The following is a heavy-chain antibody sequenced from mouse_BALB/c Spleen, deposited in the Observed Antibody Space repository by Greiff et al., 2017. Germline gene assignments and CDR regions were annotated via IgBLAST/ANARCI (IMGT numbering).Heavy chain of an antibody. D-gene: IGHD3-1*01. V-gene: IGHV1-87*01. CDR3: ARGGSSGYVSYAMDY. Sequence: VQLVESGAELARPGASVKLSCKASGYTFTSYWMQWVHQRPGQGLEWIGAIYPGDGDTRYTQKFKGKATLTADKSSSTAYMQLSSLASEDSAVYYCARGGSSGYVSYAMDYWGQGTAVTVSS. J-gene: IGHJ4*01. CDR2: IYPGDGDT. CDR1: GYTFTSYW.